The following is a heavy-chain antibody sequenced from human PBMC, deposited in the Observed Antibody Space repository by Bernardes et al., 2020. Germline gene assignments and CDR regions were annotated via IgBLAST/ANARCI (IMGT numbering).Heavy chain of an antibody. V-gene: IGHV3-23*01. CDR3: AKQSSLRIYGDYVAAFDY. J-gene: IGHJ4*02. Sequence: GGSLRLSCAASGLTFSSYSMSWVRQAPGKGLEWVSAISGSGGGTYYADSVKGRFTISRDNSKNTLYLQMTSLRAEDTAVYYCAKQSSLRIYGDYVAAFDYWGPGTLVTVSS. CDR1: GLTFSSYS. D-gene: IGHD4-17*01. CDR2: ISGSGGGT.